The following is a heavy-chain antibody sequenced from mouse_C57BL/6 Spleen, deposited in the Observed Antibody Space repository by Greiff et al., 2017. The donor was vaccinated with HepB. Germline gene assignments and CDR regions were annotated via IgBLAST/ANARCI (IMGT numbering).Heavy chain of an antibody. CDR1: GFTFSSYA. D-gene: IGHD1-1*01. CDR2: ISDGGSYT. CDR3: ARDRGVVAPFDY. Sequence: EVKVVESGGGLVKPGGSLKLSCAASGFTFSSYAMSWVRQTPEKRLEWVATISDGGSYTYYPDNVKGRFTISRDNAKNNLYLQMSHLKSEDTAMYYCARDRGVVAPFDYWGQGTTLTVSS. V-gene: IGHV5-4*01. J-gene: IGHJ2*01.